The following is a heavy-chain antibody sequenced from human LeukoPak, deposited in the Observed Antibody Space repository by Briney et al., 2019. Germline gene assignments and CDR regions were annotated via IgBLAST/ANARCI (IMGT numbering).Heavy chain of an antibody. CDR2: IYYSGST. J-gene: IGHJ4*02. D-gene: IGHD6-19*01. CDR3: AREGQWLVAFDY. CDR1: GGSIRSYY. Sequence: SETLSLTCTVSGGSIRSYYWSWIRQPPGKGLEWIGYIYYSGSTNYNPSLKSRVTISVDTSKNQFSLKLSSVTAADTAVYYCAREGQWLVAFDYWGQGTLVTVSS. V-gene: IGHV4-59*01.